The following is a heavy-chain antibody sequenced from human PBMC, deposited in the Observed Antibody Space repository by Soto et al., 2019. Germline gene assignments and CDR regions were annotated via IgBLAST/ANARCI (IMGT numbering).Heavy chain of an antibody. CDR2: IYYTGNS. D-gene: IGHD6-19*01. V-gene: IGHV4-31*03. J-gene: IGHJ4*02. CDR1: NGSISTNGHY. CDR3: AREQWGFDS. Sequence: QVQLQESGPELVKSSQTLSLTCTVSNGSISTNGHYWTWIRQRPGKGLEWIAYIYYTGNSYYNPSLKSRLTISIDTSKNQFSLTLRSVTAADTAVYYCAREQWGFDSWGQGTLVTDSS.